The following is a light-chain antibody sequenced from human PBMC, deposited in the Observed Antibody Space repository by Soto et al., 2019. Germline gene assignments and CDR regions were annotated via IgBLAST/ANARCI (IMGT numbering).Light chain of an antibody. Sequence: EIVLTQSPGILSLSPGERASLSCRASQKISSTVLAWYQQKPGQAPRLLIYGASSRATGIPDRFSGSGSGTDFTLTISSLEPEDFTLYYCQQYVTSAITFGQGTRLEIK. V-gene: IGKV3-20*01. CDR1: QKISSTV. J-gene: IGKJ5*01. CDR3: QQYVTSAIT. CDR2: GAS.